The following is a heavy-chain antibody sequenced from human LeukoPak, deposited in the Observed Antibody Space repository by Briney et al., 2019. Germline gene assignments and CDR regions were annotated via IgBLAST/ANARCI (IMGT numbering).Heavy chain of an antibody. CDR3: ARGGVLTGYYMSFPDY. CDR1: GLTFSSYW. CDR2: IKQDGSEK. J-gene: IGHJ4*02. D-gene: IGHD3-9*01. Sequence: GGSLRLSCAASGLTFSSYWMSWVRQAPGKGLEWVANIKQDGSEKYYVDSVKGRFTISRDNAKNSLYLQMNSLRAEDTAVYYCARGGVLTGYYMSFPDYWGQGTLVTVSS. V-gene: IGHV3-7*01.